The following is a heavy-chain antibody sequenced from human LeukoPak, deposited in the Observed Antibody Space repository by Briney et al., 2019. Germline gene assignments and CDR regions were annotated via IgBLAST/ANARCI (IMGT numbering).Heavy chain of an antibody. CDR1: GFTFDDYG. V-gene: IGHV3-20*04. Sequence: GGSLRLSCAASGFTFDDYGMSWVRQAPGKGLEWVSGINWNGGSTGYADSVKGRFTISRDNSKNTLYLQMNSLRAEDTAVYYCARESSRHYDILTGYYEEPYFDYWGQGTLVTVSS. CDR3: ARESSRHYDILTGYYEEPYFDY. CDR2: INWNGGST. J-gene: IGHJ4*02. D-gene: IGHD3-9*01.